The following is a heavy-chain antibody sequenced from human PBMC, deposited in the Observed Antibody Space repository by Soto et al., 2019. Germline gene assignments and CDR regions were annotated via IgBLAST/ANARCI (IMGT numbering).Heavy chain of an antibody. CDR3: ANDKSDYHPGLFDY. V-gene: IGHV3-30*18. J-gene: IGHJ4*02. CDR2: ISYDGSNK. CDR1: GFTFSSYG. D-gene: IGHD4-17*01. Sequence: QVQLVESGGGVVQPGRSLRLSCAASGFTFSSYGMHWVRQAPGKGLEWVAVISYDGSNKYYADSVKGRFTISRDNSKNTLYLQMNSLRVEDTAVYYCANDKSDYHPGLFDYWGQGALVNVSS.